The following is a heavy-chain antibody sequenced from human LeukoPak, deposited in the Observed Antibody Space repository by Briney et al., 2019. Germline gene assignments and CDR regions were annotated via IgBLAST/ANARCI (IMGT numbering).Heavy chain of an antibody. J-gene: IGHJ3*02. CDR2: IYPVDSDT. D-gene: IGHD3-22*01. CDR3: ARTNYYETSGWASGLSPFDM. CDR1: GNNSATHW. V-gene: IGHV5-51*01. Sequence: RGESLQISCKGSGNNSATHWIAWVRQPPGKGLEWIGVIYPVDSDTRYSPTFQGQVTISVDKSTSTAYLQWSSLKASDTAMYYCARTNYYETSGWASGLSPFDMWGRGTMVTVSS.